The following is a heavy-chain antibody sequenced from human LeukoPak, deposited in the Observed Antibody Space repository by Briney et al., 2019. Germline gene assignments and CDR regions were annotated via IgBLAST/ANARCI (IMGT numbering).Heavy chain of an antibody. V-gene: IGHV3-53*01. CDR3: ARETYCSGGSCYLRYGMDV. D-gene: IGHD2-15*01. Sequence: PGRSLRLSCAASGFTFTNFAMHWVRQAPGKGLEWVSVIYSGGSTYYADSVKGRFTISRDNSKNTLYLQMNSLRAEDTAVYYCARETYCSGGSCYLRYGMDVWGQGTTVTVSS. J-gene: IGHJ6*02. CDR1: GFTFTNFA. CDR2: IYSGGST.